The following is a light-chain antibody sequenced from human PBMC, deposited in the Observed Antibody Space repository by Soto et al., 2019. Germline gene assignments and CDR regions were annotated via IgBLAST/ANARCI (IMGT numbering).Light chain of an antibody. CDR3: QQYHTSPNT. Sequence: DVVMTQAPDSLAVYLGERAAINCKSSQNLLFSSNNKNSLAWYQQKPGQPPKLLIYWASTRESGAPDRFSGSGSGRDFTLTISSLQAEDVAVYDCQQYHTSPNTFGQGTKVEIK. CDR1: QNLLFSSNNKNS. V-gene: IGKV4-1*01. J-gene: IGKJ2*01. CDR2: WAS.